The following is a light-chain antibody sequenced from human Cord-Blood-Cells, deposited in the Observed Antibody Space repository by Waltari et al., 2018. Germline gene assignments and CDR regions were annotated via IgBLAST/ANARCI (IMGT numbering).Light chain of an antibody. J-gene: IGKJ1*01. CDR1: QSISSY. CDR2: AAS. CDR3: QQSYSTPPT. V-gene: IGKV1-39*01. Sequence: DIQMTQSPSSLSASVGDRVTITCRASQSISSYLNWYQQKPGKAPKLLIYAASSLQSGVPSRFSGSGSGTDCTLTISSLQPEDVATYYCQQSYSTPPTFGQGTKVEIK.